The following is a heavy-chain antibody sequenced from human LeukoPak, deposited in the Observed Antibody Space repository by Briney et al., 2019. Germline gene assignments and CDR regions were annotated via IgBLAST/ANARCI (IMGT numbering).Heavy chain of an antibody. CDR3: GRELTSVEHLGYYYNMDA. CDR2: ISSDGTNK. J-gene: IGHJ6*01. D-gene: IGHD2-15*01. CDR1: GFTFRSHA. V-gene: IGHV3-30-3*01. Sequence: PGGSLRLSCVASGFTFRSHAMHWVPQAPGKGLEWVIVISSDGTNKYYADPVKGRFTVSRDNSKNTLYLQMNSLRDKDAAVYYCGRELTSVEHLGYYYNMDAGGQGTTVTVSS.